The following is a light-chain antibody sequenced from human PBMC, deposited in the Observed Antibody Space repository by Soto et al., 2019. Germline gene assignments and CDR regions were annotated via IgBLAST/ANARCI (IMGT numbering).Light chain of an antibody. CDR3: QQYNNWWT. V-gene: IGKV3-15*01. Sequence: EVVMTQSPATLSVSPGERATLSCRASQSVSNNLAWYQQKPGHPPRLLLYGASTRATGIPARFSGSGSGTEFTLTISSLQSEDFAVYYCQQYNNWWTFGQGTKVEIK. CDR2: GAS. J-gene: IGKJ1*01. CDR1: QSVSNN.